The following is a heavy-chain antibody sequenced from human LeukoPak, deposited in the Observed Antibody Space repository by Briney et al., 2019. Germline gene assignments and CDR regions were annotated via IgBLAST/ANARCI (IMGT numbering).Heavy chain of an antibody. Sequence: ASVKVSCKASGGTFSSYAISWVRQAPGQGLEWMGWISAYSGNTNYAQKLQGRVTMTRDTSTSTVYMELSSLRSEDTAVYYCARDRGEIVGASYYFDYWGQGTLVTVSS. D-gene: IGHD1-26*01. J-gene: IGHJ4*02. V-gene: IGHV1-18*01. CDR1: GGTFSSYA. CDR2: ISAYSGNT. CDR3: ARDRGEIVGASYYFDY.